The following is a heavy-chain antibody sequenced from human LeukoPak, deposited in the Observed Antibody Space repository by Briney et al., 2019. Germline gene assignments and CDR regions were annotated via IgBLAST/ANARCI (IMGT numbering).Heavy chain of an antibody. D-gene: IGHD5-18*01. CDR1: GVSINSYY. CDR2: IYYTGGET. J-gene: IGHJ3*02. CDR3: ARQPGATAAFDI. V-gene: IGHV4-59*08. Sequence: SETLSLTYTVSGVSINSYYWSWIRQPPGKGLEWIGYIYYTGGETNYNPSLKSRLTISVDTSKNQFSLMLTSVTAADTAVYYCARQPGATAAFDIWAQGTMVTVSS.